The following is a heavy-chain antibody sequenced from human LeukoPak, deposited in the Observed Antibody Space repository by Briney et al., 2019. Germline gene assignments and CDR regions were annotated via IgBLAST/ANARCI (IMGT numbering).Heavy chain of an antibody. Sequence: SETLSLTCTVSGDSINGYYWSWIRQPPEKGLEWIGYVHYSGATNYNPSLKGRGTISVDTSKNQFSLKLNSVTAADTAVYYCAREGPRGWYDPFDIWGQGAMITV. D-gene: IGHD6-19*01. V-gene: IGHV4-59*01. CDR3: AREGPRGWYDPFDI. CDR1: GDSINGYY. CDR2: VHYSGAT. J-gene: IGHJ3*02.